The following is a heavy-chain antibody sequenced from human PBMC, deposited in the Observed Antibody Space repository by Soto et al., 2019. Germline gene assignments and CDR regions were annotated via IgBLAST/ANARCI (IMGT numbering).Heavy chain of an antibody. CDR3: ARVVPVYRWGAFDI. V-gene: IGHV4-59*01. CDR2: IYYSGST. CDR1: GGSISSYY. Sequence: SETLSLTCTVSGGSISSYYWSWIRQPPGKGLEWIGYIYYSGSTNYNPSLKSRVTISVDTSKNQFSLKLSSVTAADTAVYYCARVVPVYRWGAFDIWGQGTMVTVSS. D-gene: IGHD3-10*01. J-gene: IGHJ3*02.